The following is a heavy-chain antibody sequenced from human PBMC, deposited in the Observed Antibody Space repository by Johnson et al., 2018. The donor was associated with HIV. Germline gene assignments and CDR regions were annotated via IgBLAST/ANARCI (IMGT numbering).Heavy chain of an antibody. CDR1: GFTFNTYA. D-gene: IGHD6-13*01. CDR3: ARVPSRSSWYTAFDI. J-gene: IGHJ3*02. V-gene: IGHV3-30*04. Sequence: HVQLVESGGGVVQPGRSLRLSCAASGFTFNTYAMHWVRQAPGKGLEWVAVISDDGNNQYYAHSVKGRFTVSRDNSKNTLYLQMNSLRADDTAVYYCARVPSRSSWYTAFDIWGQGTTVTVSS. CDR2: ISDDGNNQ.